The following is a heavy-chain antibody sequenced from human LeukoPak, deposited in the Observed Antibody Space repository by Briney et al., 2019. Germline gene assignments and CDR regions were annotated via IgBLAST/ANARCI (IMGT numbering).Heavy chain of an antibody. CDR2: IYHSGTT. D-gene: IGHD3-22*01. Sequence: SETLSLTCAVSKYTITIGYFWGWIRQPPGKGLEWIASIYHSGTTYYNPSLRNRVTLFVDTSKNQFSLKLTSFTAADTDVYYCARDGVFHDSDGYSFDYWGQGTLVTVSS. CDR1: KYTITIGYF. J-gene: IGHJ4*02. V-gene: IGHV4-38-2*02. CDR3: ARDGVFHDSDGYSFDY.